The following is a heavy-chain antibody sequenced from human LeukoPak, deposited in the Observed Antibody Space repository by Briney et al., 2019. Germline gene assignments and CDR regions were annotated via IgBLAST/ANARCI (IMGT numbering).Heavy chain of an antibody. D-gene: IGHD3-22*01. J-gene: IGHJ5*02. Sequence: GGSLRLPCAASGFTVSSNYMSWVRQAPGKGLEWVSVIYSGGFTYYADSVKGRFTISRDNSKNTLYLQMNNLRAEDTAVYYCARAPYYYDSSGYPEGSWGQGTLVTVSS. CDR3: ARAPYYYDSSGYPEGS. CDR2: IYSGGFT. CDR1: GFTVSSNY. V-gene: IGHV3-53*01.